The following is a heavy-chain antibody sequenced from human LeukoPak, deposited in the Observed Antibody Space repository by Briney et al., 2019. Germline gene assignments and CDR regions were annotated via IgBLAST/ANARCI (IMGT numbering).Heavy chain of an antibody. CDR2: ISSGSTYI. CDR3: VRENHGSFDY. V-gene: IGHV3-21*01. CDR1: GFSFSTDY. D-gene: IGHD1-14*01. Sequence: KPGGSLRLSCAASGFSFSTDYVNWVRQAPGKGLEWVACISSGSTYIFHADSVRGRFAVSRDNAKNSLYLQMNSLRADDTAVYYCVRENHGSFDYWGRGSLVTVSS. J-gene: IGHJ4*02.